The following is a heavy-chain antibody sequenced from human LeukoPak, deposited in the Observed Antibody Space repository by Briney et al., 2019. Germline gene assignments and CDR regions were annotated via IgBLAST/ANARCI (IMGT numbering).Heavy chain of an antibody. CDR1: GYTLTELS. D-gene: IGHD2-2*01. Sequence: GASVKVSCKVSGYTLTELSMHWVRQAPGKGLEWMGGFDPEDGETIYAQKFQGRVTMTEDTSTDTAYMELSSLRSEDTAVYYCATEIATQRCSSTSCYRWSGAFDIWGQGTMVTVSS. V-gene: IGHV1-24*01. CDR3: ATEIATQRCSSTSCYRWSGAFDI. J-gene: IGHJ3*02. CDR2: FDPEDGET.